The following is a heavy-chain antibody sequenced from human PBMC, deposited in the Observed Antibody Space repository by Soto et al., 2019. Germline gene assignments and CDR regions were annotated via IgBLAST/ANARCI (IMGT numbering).Heavy chain of an antibody. CDR3: ARGGRGSSRTFYYYYYMDV. V-gene: IGHV3-72*01. CDR2: TRNKANSYTT. CDR1: GFIFSDHY. D-gene: IGHD6-13*01. Sequence: EVQLVESGGGLVQPGGSLRLSCAASGFIFSDHYMDWVRQAPGKGLEWVGRTRNKANSYTTEYAASVKGRFTISRDDSKNSLYLQMNSLKTEDTAVYYCARGGRGSSRTFYYYYYMDVWGKGTTVTVSS. J-gene: IGHJ6*03.